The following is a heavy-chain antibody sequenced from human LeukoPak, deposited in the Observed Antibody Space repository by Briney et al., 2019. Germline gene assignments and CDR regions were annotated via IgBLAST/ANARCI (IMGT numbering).Heavy chain of an antibody. CDR1: GYTLTELS. CDR3: ALDPPDGWFDP. V-gene: IGHV1-24*01. J-gene: IGHJ5*02. CDR2: SDPEDGET. Sequence: ASVKVSCKVSGYTLTELSMHWVRQAPGKGLEWMGGSDPEDGETIYAQKFQGRVTMTEDTSTDTAYMELSSLRSENTAVYYCALDPPDGWFDPWGQGTLVTVSS. D-gene: IGHD1-14*01.